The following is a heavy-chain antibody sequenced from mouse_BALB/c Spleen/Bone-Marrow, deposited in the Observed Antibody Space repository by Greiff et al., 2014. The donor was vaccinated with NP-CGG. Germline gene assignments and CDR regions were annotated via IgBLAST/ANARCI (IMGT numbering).Heavy chain of an antibody. CDR2: IHYSGTT. CDR3: ARFAGTPYTMDY. J-gene: IGHJ4*01. CDR1: GYSITSYYS. V-gene: IGHV3-1*02. D-gene: IGHD4-1*01. Sequence: EVKLVESGPDLVKPSQSLSLTCTVTGYSITSYYSWHWIRQFPGNKLEWMGYIHYSGTTVYNPSLKSRISITRDTSNNQFFPQLNSVTTEDTATYYCARFAGTPYTMDYWGQGTSVTVSS.